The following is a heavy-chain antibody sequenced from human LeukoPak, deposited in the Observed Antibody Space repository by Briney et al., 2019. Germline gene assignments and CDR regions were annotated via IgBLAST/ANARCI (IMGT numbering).Heavy chain of an antibody. J-gene: IGHJ3*02. V-gene: IGHV5-51*01. CDR1: GYTLTNYW. Sequence: GESLQISCQGSGYTLTNYWIGWVRQMPGKGLEWMGIMYPRDSDTRYSPSFQGQVTISADKSINTAYLQWSSLKASDTAMYYCATRGVQPSDGFDIWGQGTTVTVSS. CDR3: ATRGVQPSDGFDI. CDR2: MYPRDSDT. D-gene: IGHD3-10*01.